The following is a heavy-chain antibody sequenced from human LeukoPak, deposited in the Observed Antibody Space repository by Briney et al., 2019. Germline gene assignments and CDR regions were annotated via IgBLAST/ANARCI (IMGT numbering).Heavy chain of an antibody. CDR2: ITASGTAM. D-gene: IGHD1-26*01. V-gene: IGHV3-48*02. Sequence: GGSLRLSCAASGFTFSSYSMNWVRQAPGKGLEWVSHITASGTAMFYADSVRGRFTISRDNAKNSLYLQMNSLRDEDTAVYYCASSGSYRFDYWGQGTLVTVSS. J-gene: IGHJ4*02. CDR3: ASSGSYRFDY. CDR1: GFTFSSYS.